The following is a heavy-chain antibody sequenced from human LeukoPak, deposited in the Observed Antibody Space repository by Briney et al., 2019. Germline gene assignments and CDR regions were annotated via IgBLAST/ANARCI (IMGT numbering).Heavy chain of an antibody. D-gene: IGHD3-22*01. CDR1: GFTFSSYG. J-gene: IGHJ4*02. Sequence: GGSLRLSCAASGFTFSSYGMSWVRQVPGKGLEWVSAIGSSGDTTYYADSVKGRFTISRDNSKNTLYLQMNSLRAEDTAVYYCAKKYYDSSGYYYFDYWGQGTLVTVSS. CDR2: IGSSGDTT. V-gene: IGHV3-23*01. CDR3: AKKYYDSSGYYYFDY.